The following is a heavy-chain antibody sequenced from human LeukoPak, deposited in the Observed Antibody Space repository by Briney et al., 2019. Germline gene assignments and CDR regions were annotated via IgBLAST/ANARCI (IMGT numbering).Heavy chain of an antibody. J-gene: IGHJ4*02. D-gene: IGHD1-26*01. CDR1: GFTFSSYG. Sequence: PGGSLRLSCAASGFTFSSYGMHWVRQAPGKGLEWVAVIWYDGSNKYYAASVKGRFTISRDNSKNTLYLQMNSLRAEDTAVYYCARDGGGIVGQYYFDYWGQGALVTVSS. CDR2: IWYDGSNK. V-gene: IGHV3-33*08. CDR3: ARDGGGIVGQYYFDY.